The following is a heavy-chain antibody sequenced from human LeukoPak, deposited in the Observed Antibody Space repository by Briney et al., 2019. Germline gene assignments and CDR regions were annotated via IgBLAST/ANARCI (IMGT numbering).Heavy chain of an antibody. CDR1: GFSFSSYG. CDR2: ISAYNGKT. Sequence: ASVRVSCTASGFSFSSYGFSWVRQAPGQGLEWMEWISAYNGKTNYAQKFQGRVTMTTDTSTTTVYMDLRSLRSDDTAVYFCARGGALTSFDSWGQGTLITVSS. J-gene: IGHJ4*02. V-gene: IGHV1-18*01. D-gene: IGHD1-26*01. CDR3: ARGGALTSFDS.